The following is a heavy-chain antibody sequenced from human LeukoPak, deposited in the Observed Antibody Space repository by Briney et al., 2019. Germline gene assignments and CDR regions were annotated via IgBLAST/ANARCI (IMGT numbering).Heavy chain of an antibody. CDR1: GDSVSIISVA. V-gene: IGHV6-1*01. CDR3: ALARSEYHYGMDV. Sequence: SQTLSLTCALSGDSVSIISVAWNWIRQSPSRGLEWLGRTYYRSKWYNEYALSVKGRININPDPSKNQFSLQLNSVTPEDTAVYYCALARSEYHYGMDVWGQGATVTVSS. J-gene: IGHJ6*02. CDR2: TYYRSKWYN.